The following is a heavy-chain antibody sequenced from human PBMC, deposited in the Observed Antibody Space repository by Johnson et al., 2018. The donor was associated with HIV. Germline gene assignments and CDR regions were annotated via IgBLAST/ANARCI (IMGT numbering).Heavy chain of an antibody. Sequence: QVQLVESGGGLVKPGGSLRLSCAASGFTFSDYYMSWIRQAPGKGLEWVSYISRSGSIIYYGDSVKGRFPISRDNAKNSLYLQMNSLRAEDTAVYYCARGGWRGIATPDAFDIWGQGTMVTVSS. CDR2: ISRSGSII. J-gene: IGHJ3*02. D-gene: IGHD6-13*01. V-gene: IGHV3-11*04. CDR1: GFTFSDYY. CDR3: ARGGWRGIATPDAFDI.